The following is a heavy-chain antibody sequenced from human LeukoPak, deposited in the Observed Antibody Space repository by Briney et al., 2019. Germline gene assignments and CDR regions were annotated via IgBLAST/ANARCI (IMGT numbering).Heavy chain of an antibody. CDR3: ARLYYDILTGYYIFDY. J-gene: IGHJ4*02. CDR2: INTSGST. V-gene: IGHV4-61*02. Sequence: SETLSLTCTVSGDSVSSGDYYWSWIRQPAGKGLEWIGRINTSGSTNYNPSLKSRVTISVDTSKNQFSLKLSSVTAADTAVYYCARLYYDILTGYYIFDYWGQGTLVTVSS. D-gene: IGHD3-9*01. CDR1: GDSVSSGDYY.